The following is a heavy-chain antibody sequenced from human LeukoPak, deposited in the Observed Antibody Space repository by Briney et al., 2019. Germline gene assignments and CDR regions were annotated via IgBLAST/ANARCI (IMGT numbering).Heavy chain of an antibody. Sequence: GRSLRLSCAASGFTFSSYGMHWVRQAPGKGLEWVAVISYDGSNKYYADSVKGRFTISRDNSKNTLYLRMNGLRAEDTAVYYCAKDVNGMDVWGQGTTVTVSS. CDR1: GFTFSSYG. CDR2: ISYDGSNK. J-gene: IGHJ6*02. CDR3: AKDVNGMDV. V-gene: IGHV3-30*18.